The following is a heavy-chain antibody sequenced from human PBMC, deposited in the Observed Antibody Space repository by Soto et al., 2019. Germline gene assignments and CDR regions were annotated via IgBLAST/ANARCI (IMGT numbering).Heavy chain of an antibody. V-gene: IGHV3-9*01. D-gene: IGHD3-22*01. CDR2: ISWDSAVR. CDR3: VRSLDSNGYYPDY. CDR1: GITFDHFA. Sequence: SLRLSCAASGITFDHFAMHWVRQPPGKGLEWVARISWDSAVRDNGDSVRGRFTISIDNVNSSLYLQMNSLTAEDTAVYYCVRSLDSNGYYPDYWGRGTLVPVSS. J-gene: IGHJ4*02.